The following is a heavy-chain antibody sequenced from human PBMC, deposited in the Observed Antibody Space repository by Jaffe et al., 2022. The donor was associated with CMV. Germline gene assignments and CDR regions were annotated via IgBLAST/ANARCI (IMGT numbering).Heavy chain of an antibody. CDR2: IKSKTDGGTT. Sequence: EVQLVESGGGLVKPGGSLRLSCAASGFTFSNAWMSWVRQAPGKGLEWVGRIKSKTDGGTTDYAAPVKGRFTISRDDSKNTLYLQMNSLKTEDTAVYYCTTLLYHYYDSSGYYYVDYWGQGTLVTVSS. J-gene: IGHJ4*02. CDR1: GFTFSNAW. CDR3: TTLLYHYYDSSGYYYVDY. D-gene: IGHD3-22*01. V-gene: IGHV3-15*01.